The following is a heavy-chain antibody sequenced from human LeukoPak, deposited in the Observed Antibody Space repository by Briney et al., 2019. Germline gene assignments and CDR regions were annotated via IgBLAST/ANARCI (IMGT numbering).Heavy chain of an antibody. Sequence: GGSLRLSCAASGFTVSSNYMSWVRQAPGKGLEWVSVIYSGGSTYYADSVKGRFTISRDNSKNTLYLQMNSLRAEDTAVYYRARDPAPDTPSTDAFDIWGQGTMVTVSS. CDR2: IYSGGST. J-gene: IGHJ3*02. D-gene: IGHD5-18*01. V-gene: IGHV3-53*01. CDR1: GFTVSSNY. CDR3: ARDPAPDTPSTDAFDI.